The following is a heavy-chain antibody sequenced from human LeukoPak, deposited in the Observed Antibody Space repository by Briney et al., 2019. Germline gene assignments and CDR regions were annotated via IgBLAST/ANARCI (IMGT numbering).Heavy chain of an antibody. CDR2: IYYSGST. Sequence: PSETLSLTCTVSGGSISSYYWSWIRQPPGKGLEWIGYIYYSGSTNYNPSLKSRVTISVDTSKNQFSLKLSSVTAADTAVYYCARVNLSGSGARFDYWGQGTLVTVSS. J-gene: IGHJ4*02. CDR1: GGSISSYY. D-gene: IGHD3-10*01. V-gene: IGHV4-59*01. CDR3: ARVNLSGSGARFDY.